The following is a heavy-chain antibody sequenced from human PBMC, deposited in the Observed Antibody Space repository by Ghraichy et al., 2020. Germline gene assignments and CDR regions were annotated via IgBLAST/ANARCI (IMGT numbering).Heavy chain of an antibody. J-gene: IGHJ3*02. CDR2: ISFNGGDT. Sequence: ASVKVSCKAPRYTFTSACLHWVRQAPGQGLEWVGMISFNGGDTAYAQKFQNRVTVTRDTSTTAVFMALSGLRSEDTAVYYCAREPSGLYNAFDIWGQGTLVTVSS. CDR3: AREPSGLYNAFDI. D-gene: IGHD3-10*01. CDR1: RYTFTSAC. V-gene: IGHV1-46*01.